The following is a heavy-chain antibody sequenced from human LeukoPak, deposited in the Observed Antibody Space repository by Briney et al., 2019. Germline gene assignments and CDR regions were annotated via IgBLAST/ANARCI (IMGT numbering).Heavy chain of an antibody. CDR2: IYSGGST. Sequence: GGSLRLSCAASGFTVSSNYMSWVRQAPGKGLEWVSVIYSGGSTYYADSVKGRFAISRDNSKNTLYLQMNSLRAEDTAVYYCAFHYYDSSGYFLNFDYWGQGTLVTASS. J-gene: IGHJ4*02. V-gene: IGHV3-66*01. CDR1: GFTVSSNY. D-gene: IGHD3-22*01. CDR3: AFHYYDSSGYFLNFDY.